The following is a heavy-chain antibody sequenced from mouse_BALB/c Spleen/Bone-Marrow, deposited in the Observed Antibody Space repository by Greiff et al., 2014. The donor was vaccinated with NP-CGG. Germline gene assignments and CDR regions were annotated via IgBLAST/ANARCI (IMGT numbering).Heavy chain of an antibody. CDR1: GDSITSGY. J-gene: IGHJ1*01. V-gene: IGHV3-8*02. CDR2: ISYSGST. D-gene: IGHD2-4*01. Sequence: VQLKESGPSLVKPSQTLSLTCSVTGDSITSGYWNWIRKFPGNKLEYMGYISYSGSTYYNPSLKSRTSITRDTSKNQYYLQLNSVTTEDTATYYCARIYYDSHWYFDVWGAGTTVTVSS. CDR3: ARIYYDSHWYFDV.